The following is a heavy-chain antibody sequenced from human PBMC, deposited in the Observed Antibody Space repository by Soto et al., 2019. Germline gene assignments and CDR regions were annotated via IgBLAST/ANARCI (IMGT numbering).Heavy chain of an antibody. CDR1: GYTFTSYY. V-gene: IGHV1-46*01. J-gene: IGHJ4*02. CDR2: INPSGGST. Sequence: QVQLVQSGAEVKKPGASVKVSCKASGYTFTSYYMHWVRQAPGQGLEWMGIINPSGGSTSYAQKFQGRVTXXRXTXXSTVYMELSSLRSEDTAVYYCAREPIKGSGWPLDYWGQGTLVTVSS. CDR3: AREPIKGSGWPLDY. D-gene: IGHD6-19*01.